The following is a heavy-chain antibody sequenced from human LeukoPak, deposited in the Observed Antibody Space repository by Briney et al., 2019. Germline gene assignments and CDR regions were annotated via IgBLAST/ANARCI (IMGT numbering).Heavy chain of an antibody. CDR2: VSGYNCNT. CDR3: SRTCGELDRWLRGYIVATIAIRPHISPINY. Sequence: ASAEVFCKASGYTFTSYDIHWVRQPAGQGLEWRGWVSGYNCNTNYSQQLQGRVTMTTDTSTTTAYLELRSLRSDATGVYYCSRTCGELDRWLRGYIVATIAIRPHISPINYWGQGPLVTVS. J-gene: IGHJ4*02. CDR1: GYTFTSYD. D-gene: IGHD5-12*01. V-gene: IGHV1-18*01.